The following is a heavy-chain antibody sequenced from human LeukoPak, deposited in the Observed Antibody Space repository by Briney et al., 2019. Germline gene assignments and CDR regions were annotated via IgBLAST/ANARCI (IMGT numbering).Heavy chain of an antibody. V-gene: IGHV3-48*01. CDR2: ISSSSSTI. CDR3: AKARTIFGVVTFDY. J-gene: IGHJ4*02. Sequence: PGGSLRLSCAASGFTFSSYSMNWVRQAPGKGLEWVSYISSSSSTIYYADSVKGRFTIPRDNSKNTLYLQMNSLRAEDTAVYYCAKARTIFGVVTFDYWGQGTLVTVSS. D-gene: IGHD3-3*01. CDR1: GFTFSSYS.